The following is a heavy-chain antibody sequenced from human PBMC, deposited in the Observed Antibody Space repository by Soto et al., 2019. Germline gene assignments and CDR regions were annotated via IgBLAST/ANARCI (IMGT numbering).Heavy chain of an antibody. J-gene: IGHJ4*02. Sequence: GGSLRLSCAASGFTFSSYGMHWVRQAPGKGLEWVAVISYDGSNKYYADSVKGRFTISRDNSKNTLYLQMNSLRAEDTAVYYCAKDGEDGGDGYNSESPYFDYWGQGTLVTVSS. D-gene: IGHD5-12*01. CDR1: GFTFSSYG. CDR2: ISYDGSNK. CDR3: AKDGEDGGDGYNSESPYFDY. V-gene: IGHV3-30*18.